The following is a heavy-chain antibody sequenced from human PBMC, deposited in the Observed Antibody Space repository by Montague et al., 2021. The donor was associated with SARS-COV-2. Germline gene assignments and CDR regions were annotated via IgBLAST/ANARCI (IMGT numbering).Heavy chain of an antibody. V-gene: IGHV3-21*01. Sequence: SLRLPCAASGFTFSSYSMNWVRQAPGKGLEWVSSISSSSSYIYYADSVKGRFTISRDNAKNSLYLQMNSLRAEDTAVYYCASYQNYYYYYGMDVWGQETTVTVSS. CDR3: ASYQNYYYYYGMDV. J-gene: IGHJ6*02. D-gene: IGHD2-2*01. CDR1: GFTFSSYS. CDR2: ISSSSSYI.